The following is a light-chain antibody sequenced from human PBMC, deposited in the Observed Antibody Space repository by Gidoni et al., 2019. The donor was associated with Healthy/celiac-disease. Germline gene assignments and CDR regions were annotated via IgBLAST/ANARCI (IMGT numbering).Light chain of an antibody. J-gene: IGKJ1*01. CDR1: QSVSSSY. CDR2: GAS. Sequence: EIVLTQSPGTLSLSPGERATLSCRASQSVSSSYLAWYQQKPGQAPRLLIYGASSRATGIPDRFSGSGYGTDFTLTISRREPEDVAVYYCQQYGSSPWTFGQGTKVEIK. CDR3: QQYGSSPWT. V-gene: IGKV3-20*01.